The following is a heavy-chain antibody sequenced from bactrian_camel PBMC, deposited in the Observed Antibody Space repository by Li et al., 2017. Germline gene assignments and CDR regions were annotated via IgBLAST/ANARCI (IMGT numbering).Heavy chain of an antibody. D-gene: IGHD1*01. CDR3: GLSSRFRCRWGVFVVGDYNF. CDR2: IYARDGNT. Sequence: DVQLVESGGGSVQAGGSLRLSCAASGCTYNRNCMAWFRQLPGKEREGVARIYARDGNTYYASSVNGRFTISHDNAKNTVYLQMNNLKPEDSAMYYCGLSSRFRCRWGVFVVGDYNFWGQGTQVTVS. V-gene: IGHV3S31*01. CDR1: GCTYNRNC. J-gene: IGHJ4*01.